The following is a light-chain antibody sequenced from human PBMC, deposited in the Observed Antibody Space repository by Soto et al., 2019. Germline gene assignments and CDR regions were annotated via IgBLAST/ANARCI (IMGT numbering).Light chain of an antibody. J-gene: IGKJ4*01. CDR3: QQYDNLPLT. CDR2: DAS. V-gene: IGKV1-33*01. Sequence: DIPMTQSPSSLSAFVGDRVTITCQASQDISNFLNWYQQKPGKAPKLLIYDASNLEIGVSSRFRGSGSGTHFTFTISSLRPEDVATYYCQQYDNLPLTFGGGTKVEIK. CDR1: QDISNF.